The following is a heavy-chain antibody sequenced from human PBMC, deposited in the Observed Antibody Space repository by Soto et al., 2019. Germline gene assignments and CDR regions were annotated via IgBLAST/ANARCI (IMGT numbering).Heavy chain of an antibody. CDR3: ARDLRSSGWYYGMDV. D-gene: IGHD6-19*01. CDR1: GFTFSSYE. V-gene: IGHV3-48*03. CDR2: ISSSGSTI. J-gene: IGHJ6*02. Sequence: SLRLSCAASGFTFSSYEMNWVRQAPGKGLEWVSYISSSGSTIYYADSVKGRFTISRDNAKNSLYLQMNSLRAEDTAVYYCARDLRSSGWYYGMDVWGQGTTVTVSS.